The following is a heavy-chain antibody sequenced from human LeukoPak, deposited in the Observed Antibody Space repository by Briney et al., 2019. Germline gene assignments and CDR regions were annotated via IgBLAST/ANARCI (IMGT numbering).Heavy chain of an antibody. D-gene: IGHD3-16*01. CDR1: GFTFSSYE. CDR2: IRSSGTT. Sequence: GGSLRLSCAASGFTFSSYEMNWVRQAPGKGLQWIGFIRSSGTTQYAASVKGRFTISRDDSKSIAYLQMNSLKTEDTAVYYCTRDRFYVWFDPWGQGTLVTVSS. V-gene: IGHV3-49*04. CDR3: TRDRFYVWFDP. J-gene: IGHJ5*02.